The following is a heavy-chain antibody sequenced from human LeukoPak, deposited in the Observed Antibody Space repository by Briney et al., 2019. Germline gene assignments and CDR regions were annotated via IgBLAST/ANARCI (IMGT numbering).Heavy chain of an antibody. CDR3: ARVKRWELRGFDY. CDR1: GGSISSYY. CDR2: IYYSGST. D-gene: IGHD1-26*01. Sequence: SETLSLTCTVSGGSISSYYWSWIRQPPGKGLEWIGYIYYSGSTNYNPSLKSRVTISVDTSKNQFSLKLSSATAADTAVYYCARVKRWELRGFDYWGQGTLVTVSS. V-gene: IGHV4-59*01. J-gene: IGHJ4*02.